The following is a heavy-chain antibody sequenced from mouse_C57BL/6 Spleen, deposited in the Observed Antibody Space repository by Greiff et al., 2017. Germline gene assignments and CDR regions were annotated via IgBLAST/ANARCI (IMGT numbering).Heavy chain of an antibody. D-gene: IGHD2-5*01. CDR2: ISYDGSN. J-gene: IGHJ2*01. Sequence: ESGPGLVKPSQSLSLTCSVTGYSITSGYYWNWIRQFPGNKLEWMGYISYDGSNNYNPSLKNRISITRDTSKNQFFLKLNSVTTEDTATYYCARGDSNPFDYWGQGTTLTVSS. CDR3: ARGDSNPFDY. CDR1: GYSITSGYY. V-gene: IGHV3-6*01.